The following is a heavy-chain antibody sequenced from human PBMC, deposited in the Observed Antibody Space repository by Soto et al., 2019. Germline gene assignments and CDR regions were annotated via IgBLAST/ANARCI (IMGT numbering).Heavy chain of an antibody. CDR1: GYTFTSYY. J-gene: IGHJ4*02. CDR3: ARVIKDYVSSGSYYVGFDY. V-gene: IGHV1-46*01. Sequence: GASVKVSCKASGYTFTSYYMHWVRQAPGQGLEWMGIINPSGGSTSYAQKFQGRVTMTRDTSTSTVYMELSSLRSEDTAVYYCARVIKDYVSSGSYYVGFDYWGQGTLVTVSS. CDR2: INPSGGST. D-gene: IGHD3-22*01.